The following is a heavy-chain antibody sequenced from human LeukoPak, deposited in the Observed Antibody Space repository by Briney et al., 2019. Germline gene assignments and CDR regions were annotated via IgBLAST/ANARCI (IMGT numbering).Heavy chain of an antibody. Sequence: PGGSLRLSCAASGFTFSSYAMSWVRQAPGKGPEWVSGIRGSGGSTFYADSVKGRFTISGDNSKNTLYLQMNSLRAEDTAVYYCAKDRGCSGGSCYYDAFDIWGQGTMVTVSS. CDR3: AKDRGCSGGSCYYDAFDI. J-gene: IGHJ3*02. V-gene: IGHV3-23*01. CDR1: GFTFSSYA. CDR2: IRGSGGST. D-gene: IGHD2-15*01.